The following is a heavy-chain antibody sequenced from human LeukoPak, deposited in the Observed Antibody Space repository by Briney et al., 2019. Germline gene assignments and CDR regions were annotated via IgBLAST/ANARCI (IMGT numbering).Heavy chain of an antibody. D-gene: IGHD1-1*01. CDR1: SGSISTSNYY. J-gene: IGHJ6*03. Sequence: SETLSLTCTVSSGSISTSNYYWGWVRQPPGKALEWIGNIFYSGSTYYSPSLKSRVTISLDTSRNQFSLKLSSVTAADTAVYYCARATWDPDYYYYYYMDVWGKGTTVTVSS. CDR2: IFYSGST. CDR3: ARATWDPDYYYYYYMDV. V-gene: IGHV4-39*07.